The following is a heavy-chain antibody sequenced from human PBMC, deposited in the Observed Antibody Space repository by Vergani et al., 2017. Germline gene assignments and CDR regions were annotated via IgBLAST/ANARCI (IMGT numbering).Heavy chain of an antibody. CDR3: ARVPIHYYDILTGYLYYYYGMDV. Sequence: QVQLVQSGAEVKKPGASVKVSCKASGYTFTSYDINWVRQATGQGLEWMGWMNPNSGNTGYAQKFQGRVTITRNTSISTAYMELSSLRSEDTAVYYCARVPIHYYDILTGYLYYYYGMDVWGQGTTVTVSS. J-gene: IGHJ6*02. V-gene: IGHV1-8*03. D-gene: IGHD3-9*01. CDR1: GYTFTSYD. CDR2: MNPNSGNT.